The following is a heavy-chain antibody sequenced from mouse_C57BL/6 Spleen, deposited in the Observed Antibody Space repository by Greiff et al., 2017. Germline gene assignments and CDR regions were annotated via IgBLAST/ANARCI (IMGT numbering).Heavy chain of an antibody. Sequence: QVQLQQSGAELAKPGASVKLSCKASGYNFTSSWMHWVKQRPGQGLEWIGYINPSSGYTKYNQKFKDKATLTADKSSSTAYMQLSSLTYEDSAVYYCARGEDDYDENDWGQGTTLTVSS. CDR1: GYNFTSSW. CDR2: INPSSGYT. CDR3: ARGEDDYDEND. J-gene: IGHJ2*01. V-gene: IGHV1-7*01. D-gene: IGHD2-4*01.